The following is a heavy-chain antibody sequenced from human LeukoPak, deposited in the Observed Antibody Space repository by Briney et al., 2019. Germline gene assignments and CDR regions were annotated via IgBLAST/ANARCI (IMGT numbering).Heavy chain of an antibody. Sequence: GESLKISCKGSGYSFTNYWIGWVRQMPGKGLEWMGIICPGDSDTRYSPSFQGQVTISADKSISTAYLQWSSLKASDTAMYYCARQRWTATAPFDYWGQGTLVTVSS. V-gene: IGHV5-51*01. CDR3: ARQRWTATAPFDY. CDR2: ICPGDSDT. J-gene: IGHJ4*02. CDR1: GYSFTNYW. D-gene: IGHD5-18*01.